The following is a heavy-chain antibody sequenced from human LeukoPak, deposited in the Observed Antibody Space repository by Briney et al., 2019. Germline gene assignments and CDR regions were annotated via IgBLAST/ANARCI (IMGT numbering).Heavy chain of an antibody. CDR2: IYTSGST. D-gene: IGHD3-10*01. CDR1: GVSISSGSYY. CDR3: ARHSGPDGMDV. V-gene: IGHV4-61*02. J-gene: IGHJ6*02. Sequence: SQTLSLTCTVSGVSISSGSYYWSWIRQPAGKGLEWIGRIYTSGSTNYNPSLKSRVTISVDTSKNQFSLKLSSVTAADTAVYYCARHSGPDGMDVWGQGTTVTVSS.